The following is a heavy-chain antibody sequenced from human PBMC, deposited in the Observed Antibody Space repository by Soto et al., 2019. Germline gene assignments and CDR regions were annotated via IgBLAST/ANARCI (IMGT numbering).Heavy chain of an antibody. Sequence: ISGSGGSTYYADSVKGRFTISRDNSKNTLYLQMNSLRAEDTAVYYCAKSQIRAKYDYIWGSYRLGAFDIWGQGTMVTVS. V-gene: IGHV3-23*01. J-gene: IGHJ3*02. D-gene: IGHD3-16*02. CDR2: ISGSGGST. CDR3: AKSQIRAKYDYIWGSYRLGAFDI.